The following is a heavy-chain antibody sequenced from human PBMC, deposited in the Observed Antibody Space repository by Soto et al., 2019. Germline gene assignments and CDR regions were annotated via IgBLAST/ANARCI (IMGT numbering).Heavy chain of an antibody. CDR1: GGSISSGGYS. CDR2: IYHSGST. Sequence: SETLSLTCAVSGGSISSGGYSWSWIRQPPGKGLEWIGYIYHSGSTYYNPSLKSRVTISVDRSKNQFSLKLSSVTAADTAVYYCASGVYDSSCYYQSLAEYFQHWAQGTLVTGSS. V-gene: IGHV4-30-2*01. D-gene: IGHD3-22*01. J-gene: IGHJ1*01. CDR3: ASGVYDSSCYYQSLAEYFQH.